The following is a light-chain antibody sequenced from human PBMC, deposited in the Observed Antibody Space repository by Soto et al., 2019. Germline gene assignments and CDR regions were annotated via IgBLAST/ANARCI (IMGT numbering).Light chain of an antibody. CDR2: KAS. Sequence: IQMTHSPSTLSASVGYGFTITCRASQSISGWLAWYQQKPGKAPKLLIYKASSLESAVPSRFSGSGSGTEFTLTISSLQPDDFATYYCQQYNSYSWTFGQGTKVDIK. CDR1: QSISGW. J-gene: IGKJ1*01. CDR3: QQYNSYSWT. V-gene: IGKV1-5*03.